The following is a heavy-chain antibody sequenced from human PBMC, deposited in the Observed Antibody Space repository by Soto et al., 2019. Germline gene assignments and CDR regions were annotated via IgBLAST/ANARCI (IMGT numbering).Heavy chain of an antibody. V-gene: IGHV2-5*02. J-gene: IGHJ4*02. CDR1: GFSLSTSGVG. Sequence: SGPTLVNPTQTLTLTCTFSGFSLSTSGVGVGWIRQPPGKALECLALIYWDDDKRYSPSLRSRLTISKDASKNQVVLTMTNMDPVDTATYYCAHRRIHNTDWDRGIFDYWRQGTPVTVSS. CDR3: AHRRIHNTDWDRGIFDY. CDR2: IYWDDDK. D-gene: IGHD3-9*01.